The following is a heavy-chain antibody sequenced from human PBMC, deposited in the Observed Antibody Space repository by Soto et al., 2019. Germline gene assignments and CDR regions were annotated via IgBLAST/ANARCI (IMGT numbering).Heavy chain of an antibody. J-gene: IGHJ4*02. CDR3: ARALYGGYDY. V-gene: IGHV4-59*01. CDR2: IYYSGST. Sequence: SETLSLTCTVSGGSISSYYWSWIRQPPGKGLEWIGYIYYSGSTNYNPSLKSRVTISVDTSKNQFSLKLSSVTAADTAVYYCARALYGGYDYWGQGALVTVSS. D-gene: IGHD4-17*01. CDR1: GGSISSYY.